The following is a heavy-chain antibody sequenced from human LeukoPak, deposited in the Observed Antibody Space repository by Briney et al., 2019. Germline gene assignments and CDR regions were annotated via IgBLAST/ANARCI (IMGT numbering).Heavy chain of an antibody. Sequence: GGSLRLSCAAFGFTFSSYSMNWVRQAPGKGLEWVSSISSSSSYIYYADSLKGRFTISRDNAKNSLYLQMNSLRAEDTAVYYCARRAGAYSHPYDYWGQGTLVTVSS. D-gene: IGHD4/OR15-4a*01. CDR3: ARRAGAYSHPYDY. J-gene: IGHJ4*02. V-gene: IGHV3-21*01. CDR2: ISSSSSYI. CDR1: GFTFSSYS.